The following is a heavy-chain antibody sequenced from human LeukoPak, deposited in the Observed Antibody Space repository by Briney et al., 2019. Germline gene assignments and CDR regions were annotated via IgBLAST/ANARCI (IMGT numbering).Heavy chain of an antibody. V-gene: IGHV3-30-3*01. J-gene: IGHJ4*02. CDR1: GFTFSSYA. D-gene: IGHD6-13*01. CDR3: ARDLFRKYSSSWYGDGY. CDR2: ISYDGSNK. Sequence: GGSLRLSCAASGFTFSSYAMHWVRQAPGKGLEGVAVISYDGSNKYYADSGKGRFTISRDNSKNTLYLQMNSLRAADKAVYYCARDLFRKYSSSWYGDGYWGQRTLVTVSS.